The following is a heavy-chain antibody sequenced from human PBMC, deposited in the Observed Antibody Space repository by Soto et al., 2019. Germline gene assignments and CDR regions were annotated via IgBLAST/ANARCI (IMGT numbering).Heavy chain of an antibody. J-gene: IGHJ6*02. D-gene: IGHD1-1*01. CDR3: ARQDNWNDVNSYYYGMDV. V-gene: IGHV4-59*08. CDR1: GASISSYY. CDR2: IYYSGST. Sequence: QVQLQESGPGLVKPSETLSLTCTVSGASISSYYWSWIRQPPGKGLEWIGYIYYSGSTNYNPSLKSRVTISVDTSKNQFSLKLSSVTAADTAVYYCARQDNWNDVNSYYYGMDVWGQGTTVTVSS.